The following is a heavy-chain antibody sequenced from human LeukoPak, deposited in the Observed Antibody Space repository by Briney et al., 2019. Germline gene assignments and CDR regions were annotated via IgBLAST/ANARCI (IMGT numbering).Heavy chain of an antibody. Sequence: SETLSLTCAVYGGSFSGYYWSWIRQPPGKGLEWIGEINHSGSTNYNPSLKSRVTISVDTSKNQFSLKLSSVTAADTAVYYCARDRYYGSGSQKYYYYYMDVWGKGTTVTISS. D-gene: IGHD3-10*01. CDR1: GGSFSGYY. CDR3: ARDRYYGSGSQKYYYYYMDV. J-gene: IGHJ6*03. V-gene: IGHV4-34*01. CDR2: INHSGST.